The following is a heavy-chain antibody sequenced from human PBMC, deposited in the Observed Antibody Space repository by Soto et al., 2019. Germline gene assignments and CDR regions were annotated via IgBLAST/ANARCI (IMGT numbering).Heavy chain of an antibody. Sequence: GASLKISCKGSGYSFTSYWIGWVRQMPGKGLEWMGIIYPGDSDTRYSPSFQGQVTISADKSISTAYLQWSSLKASDTAMYYCARQGSTTTDYYGMDVWGQGTTVTVSS. CDR1: GYSFTSYW. CDR3: ARQGSTTTDYYGMDV. V-gene: IGHV5-51*01. D-gene: IGHD4-17*01. CDR2: IYPGDSDT. J-gene: IGHJ6*02.